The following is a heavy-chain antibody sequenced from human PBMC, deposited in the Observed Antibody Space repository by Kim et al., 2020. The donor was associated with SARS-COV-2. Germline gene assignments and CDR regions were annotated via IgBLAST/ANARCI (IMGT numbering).Heavy chain of an antibody. CDR3: ARGIFGGGLNYKGMDV. D-gene: IGHD3-3*02. V-gene: IGHV4-59*01. CDR1: GGSISDDY. CDR2: IHYGGRT. Sequence: SETLSLTCTASGGSISDDYWTWIRQPPGKGLEWIGTIHYGGRTDYKPSLKSRVTISLDKSNNQFSLNLSSVTAADSAVYFCARGIFGGGLNYKGMDVWGQGTTVTVSS. J-gene: IGHJ6*02.